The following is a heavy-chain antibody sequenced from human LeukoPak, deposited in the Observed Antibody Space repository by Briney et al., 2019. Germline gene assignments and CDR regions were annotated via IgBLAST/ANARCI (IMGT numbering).Heavy chain of an antibody. Sequence: PSETLSLTCTVSGGSVSSGTYYWSWIRQPPGKGLEWIAYIYYSGSTNYNPSLKSRVTISVDTSKNQFSLRLRSVTAADTAVYYCASSQYPIAAADNWFDPWGQGSLVTVSS. D-gene: IGHD6-13*01. CDR3: ASSQYPIAAADNWFDP. CDR1: GGSVSSGTYY. V-gene: IGHV4-61*01. J-gene: IGHJ5*02. CDR2: IYYSGST.